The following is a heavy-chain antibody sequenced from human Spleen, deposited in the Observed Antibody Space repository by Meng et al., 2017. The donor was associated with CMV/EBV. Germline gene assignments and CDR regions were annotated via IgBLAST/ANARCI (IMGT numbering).Heavy chain of an antibody. J-gene: IGHJ5*02. CDR1: GYTFTSYY. CDR2: INPDGGTA. Sequence: ASVKVSCKASGYTFTSYYLHWVRQAPGQGFEWMAIINPDGGTASYAQKFQGRVTMTRDTSTSTAYMELSSLRSEDTAVYYCASVTYCSSTSCPPFPWGQGTLVTVSS. V-gene: IGHV1-46*01. CDR3: ASVTYCSSTSCPPFP. D-gene: IGHD2-2*01.